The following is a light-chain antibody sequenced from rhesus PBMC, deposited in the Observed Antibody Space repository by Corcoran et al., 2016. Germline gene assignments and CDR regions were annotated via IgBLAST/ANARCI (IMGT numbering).Light chain of an antibody. V-gene: IGKV1S14*01. CDR2: YAS. Sequence: DIQMTQSPSSLSASVGDTVTITCWASQGICNYLAWYQQKPRKAPKPLIYYASTLKRGVPSRFSGTGSGTDFTLTIGSLKPEDFAIYDCQQHNRYPLTFGGGTKVEIK. CDR3: QQHNRYPLT. J-gene: IGKJ4*01. CDR1: QGICNY.